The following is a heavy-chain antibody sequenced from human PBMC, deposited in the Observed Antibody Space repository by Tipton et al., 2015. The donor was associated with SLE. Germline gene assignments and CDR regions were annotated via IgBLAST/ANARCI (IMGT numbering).Heavy chain of an antibody. J-gene: IGHJ4*02. D-gene: IGHD7-27*01. V-gene: IGHV4-61*02. Sequence: TLSLTCTVSGDSDSSRTYFWSWIRQPAGKGLEWLGRINTSGSTNYNPSLKTRVTMSVDTSKNQFSLKLTSVTAADTAVYYCARNWGTVDYWGQGTLVTVPS. CDR3: ARNWGTVDY. CDR2: INTSGST. CDR1: GDSDSSRTYF.